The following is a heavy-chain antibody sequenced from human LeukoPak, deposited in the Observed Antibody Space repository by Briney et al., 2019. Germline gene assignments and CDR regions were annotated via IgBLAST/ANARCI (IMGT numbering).Heavy chain of an antibody. V-gene: IGHV3-74*01. CDR1: GFTFSNYW. D-gene: IGHD3-10*01. CDR3: AKGHYYGSGSLDY. Sequence: GGSPRLSCAASGFTFSNYWMHWIRQVPGKGLVWVSHIKYDGSATNYADSVKGRFTISRDNSKNTLYVQMNSLRAEDTAVYYCAKGHYYGSGSLDYWGQGTLVTVSS. J-gene: IGHJ4*02. CDR2: IKYDGSAT.